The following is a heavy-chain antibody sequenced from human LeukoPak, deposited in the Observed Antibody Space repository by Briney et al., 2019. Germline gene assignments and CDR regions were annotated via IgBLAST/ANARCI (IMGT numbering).Heavy chain of an antibody. CDR2: ISWNSGSI. D-gene: IGHD4-23*01. J-gene: IGHJ4*02. Sequence: GGSLRLSCAASGFTFDDYAMHWVRHAPGKGLEWVSGISWNSGSIGYADSVKGRFTISRDNAKNSLYLQMNSLRAEDTALYYCANDLRGVVTRADYWGQGTLVTVSS. CDR1: GFTFDDYA. CDR3: ANDLRGVVTRADY. V-gene: IGHV3-9*01.